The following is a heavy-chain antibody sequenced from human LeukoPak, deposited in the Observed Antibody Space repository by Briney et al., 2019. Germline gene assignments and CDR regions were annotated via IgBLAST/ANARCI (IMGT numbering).Heavy chain of an antibody. V-gene: IGHV3-53*01. CDR2: IYSGGST. D-gene: IGHD2-15*01. J-gene: IGHJ4*02. CDR3: ARVSGYCSGGSCYADWYFDY. Sequence: GGSLRLSCAASGFTVSSNYMSWVRQAPGKGLEWVSVIYSGGSTYYADSVKGRFTISRDNSKNTLYLQMNSLRAEDTAVYYCARVSGYCSGGSCYADWYFDYWGQGTLVTVSS. CDR1: GFTVSSNY.